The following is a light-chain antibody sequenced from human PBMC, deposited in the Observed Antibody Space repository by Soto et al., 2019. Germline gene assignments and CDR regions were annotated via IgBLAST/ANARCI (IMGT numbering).Light chain of an antibody. CDR2: GAS. CDR1: QSVGSTF. V-gene: IGKV3-20*01. Sequence: EIVLTQSPGTLSLSPGERATLSCRASQSVGSTFLAWYQQKPAQAPRLLIYGASNRATGIPDRFSGSGSGTDFTLTISRLEPEDFAVYFCQQYASSPRTFGQGTKVDNK. CDR3: QQYASSPRT. J-gene: IGKJ1*01.